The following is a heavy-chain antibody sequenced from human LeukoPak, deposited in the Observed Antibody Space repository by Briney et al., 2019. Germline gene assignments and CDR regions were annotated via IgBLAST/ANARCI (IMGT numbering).Heavy chain of an antibody. CDR1: GGTFSSYA. J-gene: IGHJ4*02. Sequence: ASVKVSCKASGGTFSSYAISWVRQAPGQGLEWMRGIIPIFGTANYAQKFQGRVTITADESTSTAYMELSSLRSEDTAVYYCARDQGHSSGWYVNYFDYWGQGTLVTVSS. CDR3: ARDQGHSSGWYVNYFDY. D-gene: IGHD6-19*01. CDR2: IIPIFGTA. V-gene: IGHV1-69*13.